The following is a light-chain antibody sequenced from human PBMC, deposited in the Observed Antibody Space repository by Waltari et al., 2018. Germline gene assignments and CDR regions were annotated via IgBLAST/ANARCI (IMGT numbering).Light chain of an antibody. Sequence: QVGLTQPPSVSKALRQTATLTCTGNSNNVGNQGAAWLQQHRGHPPKLLSYRNNNRPSGISERFSASRSGNTASLTITGLQPEDEADYYCSAWDSNLVAVVCGGGTKLTVL. J-gene: IGLJ3*02. V-gene: IGLV10-54*04. CDR3: SAWDSNLVAVV. CDR2: RNN. CDR1: SNNVGNQG.